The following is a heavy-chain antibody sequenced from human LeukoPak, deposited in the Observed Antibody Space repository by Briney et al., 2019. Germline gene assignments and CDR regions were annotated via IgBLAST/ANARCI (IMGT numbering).Heavy chain of an antibody. CDR3: AKDSSGWYRYFDY. CDR2: ISGSGGST. Sequence: GGSLRPSCAASGFTFSSYAMSWVRQAPGKGLELVSAISGSGGSTYYADSVKGRFTISRDNSKNTLYLQMNSLRAEDTAVYYCAKDSSGWYRYFDYWGQGTLVTVSS. D-gene: IGHD6-19*01. V-gene: IGHV3-23*01. J-gene: IGHJ4*02. CDR1: GFTFSSYA.